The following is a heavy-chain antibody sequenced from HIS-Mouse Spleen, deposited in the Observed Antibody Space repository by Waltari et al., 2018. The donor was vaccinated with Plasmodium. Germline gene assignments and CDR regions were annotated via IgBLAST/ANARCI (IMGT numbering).Heavy chain of an antibody. CDR3: ARVGRRIWGAFDI. D-gene: IGHD3-16*01. Sequence: QVQLQESGPGLVKPSETLSLTCTVSGGSISSYYWSWLRQPPGKGLEWIGYSYYSGSTNYNPSLKSRVTISVDTSKNQFSLKLSSVTAADTAVYYCARVGRRIWGAFDIWGQGTMVTVSS. V-gene: IGHV4-59*01. J-gene: IGHJ3*02. CDR2: SYYSGST. CDR1: GGSISSYY.